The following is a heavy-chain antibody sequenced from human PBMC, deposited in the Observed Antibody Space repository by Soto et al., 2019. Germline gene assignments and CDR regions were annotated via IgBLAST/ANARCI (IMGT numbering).Heavy chain of an antibody. V-gene: IGHV3-23*01. Sequence: PGGSLRLSCAASGFTFSTYAMSWVRQAPGKGLEWVSAISGSGDTTYYANSVKGRFTISRDNSKNTLYLQMNSLRAEDTAVYYCAKGSYRPHDYWGQGALVTVSS. D-gene: IGHD1-26*01. J-gene: IGHJ4*02. CDR1: GFTFSTYA. CDR3: AKGSYRPHDY. CDR2: ISGSGDTT.